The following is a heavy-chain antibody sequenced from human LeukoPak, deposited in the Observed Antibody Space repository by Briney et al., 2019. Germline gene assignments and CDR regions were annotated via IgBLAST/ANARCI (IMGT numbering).Heavy chain of an antibody. CDR1: GFTFSSYE. Sequence: GGSLRLSCAASGFTFSSYEMNWVRQAPGKGLEYVSAISSNGGSTYYANSVKGRFTISRDNSKNTLYLQMNSLRAEDTAVYYCAKDSVSLTGYTYYFDYWGQGTLVTVSS. CDR2: ISSNGGST. CDR3: AKDSVSLTGYTYYFDY. V-gene: IGHV3-64*01. J-gene: IGHJ4*02. D-gene: IGHD3-9*01.